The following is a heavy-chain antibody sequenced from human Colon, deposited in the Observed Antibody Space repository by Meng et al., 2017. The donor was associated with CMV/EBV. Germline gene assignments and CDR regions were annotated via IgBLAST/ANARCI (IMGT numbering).Heavy chain of an antibody. CDR3: ARDRSTSSWYKDDYFDS. CDR1: GYAFTTYA. Sequence: DSVKVSCKASGYAFTTYAINWVRQAPGQGLEWLGWISTYNGNTNYAQVLQGRVTMTTDTSTSTAYIELRSLRSDDTAVYYCARDRSTSSWYKDDYFDSWGQGTLVTVSS. J-gene: IGHJ4*02. D-gene: IGHD6-13*01. CDR2: ISTYNGNT. V-gene: IGHV1-18*01.